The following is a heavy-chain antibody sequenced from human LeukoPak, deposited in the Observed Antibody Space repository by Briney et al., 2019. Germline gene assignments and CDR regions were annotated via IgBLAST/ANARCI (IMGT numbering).Heavy chain of an antibody. CDR1: GFTFSSYG. D-gene: IGHD1-14*01. Sequence: GRSLRLSCAASGFTFSSYGMHWVRQAPGKGLEWVAVISNDGTNKYYEDSVKGRFTISRDDSKNMLYLQMSSLTVEDTAVFYCAREVMDNLRFDYWGQGTLVTVSS. CDR2: ISNDGTNK. CDR3: AREVMDNLRFDY. V-gene: IGHV3-30*03. J-gene: IGHJ4*02.